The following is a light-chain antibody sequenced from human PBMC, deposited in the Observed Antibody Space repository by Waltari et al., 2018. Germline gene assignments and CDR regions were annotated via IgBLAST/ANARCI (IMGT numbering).Light chain of an antibody. J-gene: IGLJ1*01. Sequence: QSALTQPASVSGSPGQSITISCTGTSSDVGSYNLVSWYQQHPGKAPKLIICEGSKRPSGVSDRISASESGNPSSLTVSGLQAEDEADYCCCSYAGISTYVFGTGSSVAVL. CDR1: SSDVGSYNL. CDR2: EGS. V-gene: IGLV2-23*01. CDR3: CSYAGISTYV.